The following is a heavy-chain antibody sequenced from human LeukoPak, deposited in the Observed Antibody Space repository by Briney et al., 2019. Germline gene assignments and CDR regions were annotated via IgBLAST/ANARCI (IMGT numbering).Heavy chain of an antibody. Sequence: GPSVKVSCKASGGTFSSYAISWVRQAPGQGLEWMGGIIPIFGTANYAQKFQGRVTITADESTSTAYMELSSLRSEDTAVYYCARDYVTGTTFSWFDPWGQGTLVTVSS. CDR3: ARDYVTGTTFSWFDP. D-gene: IGHD1-7*01. J-gene: IGHJ5*02. V-gene: IGHV1-69*01. CDR2: IIPIFGTA. CDR1: GGTFSSYA.